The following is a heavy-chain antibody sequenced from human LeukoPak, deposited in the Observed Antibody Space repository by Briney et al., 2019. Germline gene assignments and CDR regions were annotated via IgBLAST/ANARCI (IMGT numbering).Heavy chain of an antibody. CDR2: IYTSGST. J-gene: IGHJ4*02. D-gene: IGHD3-22*01. CDR3: ASSYYYDSSGYYFRY. V-gene: IGHV4-4*07. Sequence: SETLSLTCTVSGGSISTYYWSWIRQPAGKGLEWIGRIYTSGSTNYNPSLKSRVTISVDTSKNQFSLKLSSVTAADTAVYYCASSYYYDSSGYYFRYWGQGTLVTVSS. CDR1: GGSISTYY.